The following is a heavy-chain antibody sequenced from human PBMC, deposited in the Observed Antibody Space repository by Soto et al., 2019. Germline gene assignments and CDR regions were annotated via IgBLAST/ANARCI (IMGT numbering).Heavy chain of an antibody. J-gene: IGHJ5*02. Sequence: QVQLQESGPGLMKPSQTLSLICTVSGGSISSGDYYWSWIRQHPGKDLEWIGYIHNSGTTYYIPPLKSRVTMSVETSKTQLSLKVTSVTAADTAVYYCARGVTFGGVIAPRFDPWGQGTLVNFSS. CDR1: GGSISSGDYY. V-gene: IGHV4-31*03. CDR2: IHNSGTT. D-gene: IGHD3-16*02. CDR3: ARGVTFGGVIAPRFDP.